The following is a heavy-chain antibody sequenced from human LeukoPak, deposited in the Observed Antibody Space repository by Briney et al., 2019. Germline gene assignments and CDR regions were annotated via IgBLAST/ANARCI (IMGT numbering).Heavy chain of an antibody. V-gene: IGHV3-66*01. CDR1: GFTVSSNY. D-gene: IGHD6-13*01. Sequence: GGSLRLSCAASGFTVSSNYMSWVRQAPGKGLEWVSVIYSGGSTYYADSVKGRFTISRDNSKNTLSLQMNSLRAEDTAVYYCAREGKQLINWFDPWGQGTLVTVSS. J-gene: IGHJ5*02. CDR2: IYSGGST. CDR3: AREGKQLINWFDP.